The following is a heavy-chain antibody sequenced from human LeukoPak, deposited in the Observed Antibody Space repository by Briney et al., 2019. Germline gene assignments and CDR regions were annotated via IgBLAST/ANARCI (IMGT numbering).Heavy chain of an antibody. CDR1: GGTFSSYA. V-gene: IGHV1-69*04. Sequence: SVKVSCKASGGTFSSYAISWVRQAPGQGLEWMGRIIPILGIANYAQKFQGRVTVTADKSTSTAYMELSSLRSEDTAVYYCARDDVGATQSHDYWGQGTLVTVSS. CDR2: IIPILGIA. J-gene: IGHJ4*02. CDR3: ARDDVGATQSHDY. D-gene: IGHD1-26*01.